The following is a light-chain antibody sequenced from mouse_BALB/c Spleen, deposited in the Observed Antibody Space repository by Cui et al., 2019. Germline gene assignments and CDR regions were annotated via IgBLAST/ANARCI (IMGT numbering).Light chain of an antibody. CDR1: SSVSY. J-gene: IGKJ4*01. CDR2: STS. Sequence: QIVLTQSPAIMSASPGEKVTITCSASSSVSYMHWCQQKPGTSPKLWIYSTSNLASGIPARFSGSGSGTSYSLTISRMEAEDAATYYCQQRSSYPFTFGSGTKLEIK. V-gene: IGKV4-57*01. CDR3: QQRSSYPFT.